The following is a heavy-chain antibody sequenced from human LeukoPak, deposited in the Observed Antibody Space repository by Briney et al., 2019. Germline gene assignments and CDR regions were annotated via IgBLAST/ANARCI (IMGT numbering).Heavy chain of an antibody. J-gene: IGHJ4*02. V-gene: IGHV3-23*01. CDR1: GFTFRSYA. CDR3: AKDARRTFGLSSGLYRGSYYFDY. CDR2: ISGGGSNT. Sequence: GSLRLSCAASGFTFRSYAMSWVGQAPGKGLEWVSSISGGGSNTYYADSVKGRFAISRDNSKNTLYLQMNSLRAEDTAVYYCAKDARRTFGLSSGLYRGSYYFDYWGQGTLVTVSS. D-gene: IGHD6-19*01.